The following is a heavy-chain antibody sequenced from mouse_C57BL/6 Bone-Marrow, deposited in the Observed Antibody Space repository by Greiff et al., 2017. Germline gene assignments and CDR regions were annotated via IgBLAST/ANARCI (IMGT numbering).Heavy chain of an antibody. Sequence: VQLQQSGPGLVKPSQSLSLTCSVTGYSITSGYYWNWIRQFPGNTLEWMGYISYDGSNNYNPSLKNRISITRDTSKNQFFLKLNSVTTEDTATDYCARGLLDFDYWGQGTTLTVSS. D-gene: IGHD1-2*01. CDR2: ISYDGSN. V-gene: IGHV3-6*01. CDR1: GYSITSGYY. J-gene: IGHJ2*01. CDR3: ARGLLDFDY.